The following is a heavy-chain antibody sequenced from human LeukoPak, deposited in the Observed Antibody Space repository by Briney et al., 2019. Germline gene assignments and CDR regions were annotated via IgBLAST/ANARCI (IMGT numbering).Heavy chain of an antibody. CDR1: GFSFSSHA. Sequence: GGSLRLSCAASGFSFSSHAMSWVRQAPGKGLEWVSSISSSSSYIYYADSVKGRFTISRDNAKNSLYLQMNSLRAEDTAVYYCYYDILTGYYPAVYWGQGTLVTVSS. D-gene: IGHD3-9*01. CDR3: YYDILTGYYPAVY. V-gene: IGHV3-21*01. CDR2: ISSSSSYI. J-gene: IGHJ4*02.